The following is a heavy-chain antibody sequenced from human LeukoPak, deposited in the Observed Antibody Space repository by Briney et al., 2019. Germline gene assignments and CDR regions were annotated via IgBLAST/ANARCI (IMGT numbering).Heavy chain of an antibody. CDR2: IKQDGSDK. Sequence: PGRSLRLSCAASGFTFSSYAMHWVRQAPGKGLEWVANIKQDGSDKYYVDSVKGRFTISRDNTKNSLYLQMNSLRAEDTAVYYCARGHYDSSGYYIGPFDYWGQGTLVTVFS. J-gene: IGHJ4*02. V-gene: IGHV3-7*01. CDR1: GFTFSSYA. CDR3: ARGHYDSSGYYIGPFDY. D-gene: IGHD3-22*01.